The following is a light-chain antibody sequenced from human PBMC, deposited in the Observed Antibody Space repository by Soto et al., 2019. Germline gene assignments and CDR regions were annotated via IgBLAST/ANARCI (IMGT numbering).Light chain of an antibody. V-gene: IGLV2-11*01. CDR2: DVN. CDR3: CSYAGSYSLYV. CDR1: NSDVGGYDY. J-gene: IGLJ1*01. Sequence: QSVLTQPRSVSGSPGQSVAISCTGTNSDVGGYDYVSWYQQHPGKAPKLMIYDVNERPSGVPDRFSGSKSGNTASLTISGLQAEDEADYYCCSYAGSYSLYVFGTGTKVTVL.